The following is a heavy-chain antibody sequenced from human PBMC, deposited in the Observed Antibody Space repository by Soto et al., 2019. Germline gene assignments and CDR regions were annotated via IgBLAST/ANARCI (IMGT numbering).Heavy chain of an antibody. J-gene: IGHJ6*02. Sequence: SETLSLTCTVSGGSISSGDYYWSWIRQPPGKGLEWIGYIYYSGSTYYNPSLKSRVTISVDTSKNQFSLKLSSVTAADTAVYYCARDYSTRYYYGMDVWGQGTKVTVS. V-gene: IGHV4-30-4*01. CDR2: IYYSGST. CDR3: ARDYSTRYYYGMDV. D-gene: IGHD4-4*01. CDR1: GGSISSGDYY.